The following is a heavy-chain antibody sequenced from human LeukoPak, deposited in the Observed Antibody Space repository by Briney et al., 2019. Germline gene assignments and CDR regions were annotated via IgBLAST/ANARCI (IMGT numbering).Heavy chain of an antibody. CDR1: GSTFSSYS. D-gene: IGHD2-2*01. CDR3: ARDSKPIDY. CDR2: ITSSSSYI. V-gene: IGHV3-21*01. J-gene: IGHJ4*02. Sequence: SGGSLRLSCAASGSTFSSYSMNWVRQAPGKGLEWVSSITSSSSYIYYADSVKGRFTISRDNAKNSLYLQTNSLRAGDTAVYYCARDSKPIDYWGQGTLVTVSS.